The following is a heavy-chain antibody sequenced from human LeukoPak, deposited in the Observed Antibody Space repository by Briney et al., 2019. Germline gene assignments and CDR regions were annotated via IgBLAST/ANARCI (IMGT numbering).Heavy chain of an antibody. CDR3: ARQDRDGSQTRGYYFDY. CDR1: GYSFANYW. V-gene: IGHV5-51*01. CDR2: IYPGDSET. J-gene: IGHJ4*02. D-gene: IGHD1-26*01. Sequence: GESLKISFEASGYSFANYWIGWVRQMPGKGLEWVGLIYPGDSETTYSPSFQGQVTISADKSINTAYLQWSSLKASDTATYYCARQDRDGSQTRGYYFDYWGQGSLVTVSS.